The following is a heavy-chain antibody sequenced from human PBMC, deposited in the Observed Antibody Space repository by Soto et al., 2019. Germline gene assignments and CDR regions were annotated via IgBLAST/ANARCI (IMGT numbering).Heavy chain of an antibody. V-gene: IGHV1-46*03. J-gene: IGHJ3*01. Sequence: QVQLVQSGAEVRKPGASVKVSCKTSGYIFTDNYIQWVRQAPGQGLEWMGRINPRGGGTTYTERFHGRVAMTRDTSTSTVSLELSSLTPEDTAVYYCGSDSGDSYDDSNRPYNAFDQLGQGTLVTVSS. CDR3: GSDSGDSYDDSNRPYNAFDQ. D-gene: IGHD3-22*01. CDR1: GYIFTDNY. CDR2: INPRGGGT.